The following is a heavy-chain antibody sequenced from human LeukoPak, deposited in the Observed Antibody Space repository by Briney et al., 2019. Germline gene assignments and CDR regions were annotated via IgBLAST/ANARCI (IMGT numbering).Heavy chain of an antibody. CDR3: ARGYGDHGFDY. D-gene: IGHD4-17*01. CDR2: IYYSGST. CDR1: GGSVSSGSYY. J-gene: IGHJ4*02. V-gene: IGHV4-61*01. Sequence: PSETLSLTCTVSGGSVSSGSYYWSWIRQPPGKGLEWIGYIYYSGSTNYNPSLKSRVTISVDTSKNQFSLKLSSVTAADTAVYYCARGYGDHGFDYWGQGTLVTVSS.